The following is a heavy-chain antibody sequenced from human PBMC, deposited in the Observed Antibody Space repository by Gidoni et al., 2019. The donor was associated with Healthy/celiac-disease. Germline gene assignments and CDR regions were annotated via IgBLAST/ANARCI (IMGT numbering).Heavy chain of an antibody. D-gene: IGHD2-2*01. Sequence: QVQLQESGPGLVKPSQTLSLTCTVSGGSISSGSYYWSWIRQPAGKGLEWIGRIYTSGSTNYNPSLKSRVTISVDTSKNQFSLKLSSVTAADTAVYYCARALVVPAAPAPGFYYYGMDVWGQGTTVTVSS. CDR2: IYTSGST. V-gene: IGHV4-61*02. CDR3: ARALVVPAAPAPGFYYYGMDV. J-gene: IGHJ6*02. CDR1: GGSISSGSYY.